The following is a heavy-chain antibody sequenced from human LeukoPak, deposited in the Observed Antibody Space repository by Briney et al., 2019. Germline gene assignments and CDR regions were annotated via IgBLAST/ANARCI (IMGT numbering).Heavy chain of an antibody. CDR1: SGSISSGNYY. V-gene: IGHV4-61*02. D-gene: IGHD1-26*01. CDR2: IYTSGST. J-gene: IGHJ6*02. CDR3: ARDALVGATSDGPYYYGLDV. Sequence: PSQTLSLTCPVSSGSISSGNYYWSWIRQPAGRGLEWIGRIYTSGSTNYNPSLKSRVTISVDTSKNQFSLKLSSVTAADTAVYYCARDALVGATSDGPYYYGLDVWGQGTTVTVSS.